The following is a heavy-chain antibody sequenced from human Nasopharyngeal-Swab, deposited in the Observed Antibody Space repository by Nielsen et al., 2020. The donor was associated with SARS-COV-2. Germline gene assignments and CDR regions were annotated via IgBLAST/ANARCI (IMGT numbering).Heavy chain of an antibody. Sequence: GGSLRLSCKGSGYSFTNYWIGWVRQMPGKGLECLGIIFPGDSDTRYSPSFQGQVTISADRSISTAYLQWSSLKASDTAMYLCAVGNINWYFDYWGHGTLVTVSS. J-gene: IGHJ4*01. CDR2: IFPGDSDT. V-gene: IGHV5-51*01. CDR3: AVGNINWYFDY. CDR1: GYSFTNYW. D-gene: IGHD1-20*01.